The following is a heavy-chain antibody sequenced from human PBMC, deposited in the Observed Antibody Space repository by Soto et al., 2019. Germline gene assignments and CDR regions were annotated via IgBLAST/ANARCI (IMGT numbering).Heavy chain of an antibody. J-gene: IGHJ4*02. D-gene: IGHD4-17*01. CDR2: ISYDGNNR. V-gene: IGHV3-30*15. Sequence: QVHLVESGGGVVQPGRSLRLSCAASGLTFSNYAMHWVRQAPGKGLEWVAFISYDGNNRCYPDSVKGRFTISRDNSKNTVYLQMSSLKTEDTAVYYCARESASTVSTGGGGSAKDYWGQGTLVTVS. CDR1: GLTFSNYA. CDR3: ARESASTVSTGGGGSAKDY.